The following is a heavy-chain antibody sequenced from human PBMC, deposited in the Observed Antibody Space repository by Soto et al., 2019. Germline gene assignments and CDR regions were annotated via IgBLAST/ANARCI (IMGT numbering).Heavy chain of an antibody. Sequence: SETLSLTCTVSGGSISSSSYYWGWIRQPPGKGLEWIGSIYYSGSTYYNPSLKSRVTISVDTSKNQFSLKLSSVTAADTAVYYCARHYYDSSGYRGGVAFDIGGQGTMVTVS. D-gene: IGHD3-22*01. J-gene: IGHJ3*02. V-gene: IGHV4-39*01. CDR3: ARHYYDSSGYRGGVAFDI. CDR1: GGSISSSSYY. CDR2: IYYSGST.